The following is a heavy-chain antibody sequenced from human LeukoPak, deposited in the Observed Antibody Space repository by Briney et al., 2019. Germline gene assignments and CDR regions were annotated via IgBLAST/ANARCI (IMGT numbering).Heavy chain of an antibody. V-gene: IGHV4-38-2*02. D-gene: IGHD5-12*01. CDR3: ARYRGGSGYHFDY. J-gene: IGHJ4*02. CDR2: IYHSGST. Sequence: PSETLSLTCTVSGYSISSGYYWGWIRQPPGKGLEWIGSIYHSGSTYYNPSLKSRVTISLDKSKNQFSLKLTSVTAADTAVYYCARYRGGSGYHFDYWGQGTLVTVSS. CDR1: GYSISSGYY.